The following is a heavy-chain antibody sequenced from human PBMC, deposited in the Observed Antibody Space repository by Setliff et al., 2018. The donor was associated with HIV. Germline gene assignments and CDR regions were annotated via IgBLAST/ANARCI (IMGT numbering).Heavy chain of an antibody. CDR2: IYHTGSS. V-gene: IGHV4-38-2*02. CDR1: GFSISSRYY. J-gene: IGHJ4*02. Sequence: SETLSLTCDVSGFSISSRYYWGWIRQSPGKGLEWIGNIYHTGSSYYNPSLTDRATISLDTSKNQFSLKLNSVTAADTAVYYCARDVLDLVIPVYGFWGQGIPVTV. D-gene: IGHD3-16*02. CDR3: ARDVLDLVIPVYGF.